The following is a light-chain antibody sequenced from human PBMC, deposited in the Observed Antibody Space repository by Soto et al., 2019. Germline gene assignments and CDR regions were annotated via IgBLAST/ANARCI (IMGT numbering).Light chain of an antibody. CDR2: EVS. Sequence: QSALTQPASVSGSPGQSITISCTGTSSDVENYNLVSWYQQHPGKAPKLMIYEVSKRPSGVSNRFSGSKSGNTASLTISGLQAEDEADYYCFSYAGSSTFVVFGGGTKVTVL. CDR1: SSDVENYNL. CDR3: FSYAGSSTFVV. J-gene: IGLJ2*01. V-gene: IGLV2-23*02.